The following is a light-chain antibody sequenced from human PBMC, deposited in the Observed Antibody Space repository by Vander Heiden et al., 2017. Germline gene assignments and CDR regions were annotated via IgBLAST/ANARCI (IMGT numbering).Light chain of an antibody. CDR2: DVN. J-gene: IGLJ2*01. CDR3: SSDADNNIV. Sequence: QSALTQPPSASGCPGRSVTISCTGLSSAVGGYNYVSWYQQYPGKAPKLMISDVNKRPAGVPDRFAGTKAGNTASRTVSVRHAEDEADYYCSSDADNNIVFGGGTKLTVL. CDR1: SSAVGGYNY. V-gene: IGLV2-8*01.